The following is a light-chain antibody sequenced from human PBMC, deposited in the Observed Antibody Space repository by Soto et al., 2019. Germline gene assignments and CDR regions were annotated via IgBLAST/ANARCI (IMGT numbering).Light chain of an antibody. V-gene: IGKV3-11*01. CDR3: QQRSEQPLT. J-gene: IGKJ4*01. Sequence: EIVLTQSPATLSLSPGERATLSCRASQSVSTYLAWYQHKPGQAPSLLIYDASNRATGVPARFSGSGSGTDFTLTITALEPEDFALYYCQQRSEQPLTFGGGTKVEIK. CDR1: QSVSTY. CDR2: DAS.